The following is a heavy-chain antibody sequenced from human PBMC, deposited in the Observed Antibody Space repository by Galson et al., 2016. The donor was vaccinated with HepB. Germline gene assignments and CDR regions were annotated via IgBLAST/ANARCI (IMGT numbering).Heavy chain of an antibody. D-gene: IGHD2-8*01. V-gene: IGHV3-15*01. CDR2: VKSKAAGGTP. J-gene: IGHJ3*01. CDR3: TKVYLPPPNDAYDV. CDR1: GFTFSNAW. Sequence: SLRLSCAASGFTFSNAWMSWVRQGPGKGLEWVGRVKSKAAGGTPDFAAFVKGRFTVSRDDSKNMLYLQMNSLRSEDTAVYYCTKVYLPPPNDAYDVWGQGTLVTVSS.